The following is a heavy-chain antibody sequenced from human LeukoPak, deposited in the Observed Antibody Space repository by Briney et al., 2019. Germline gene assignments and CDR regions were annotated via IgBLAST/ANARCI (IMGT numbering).Heavy chain of an antibody. V-gene: IGHV3-23*01. J-gene: IGHJ2*01. CDR1: GFTFSSYG. D-gene: IGHD3-22*01. CDR2: ISGSGGST. CDR3: AKDLPRGGYYDSSGDLLGWYFDL. Sequence: GGSLRLSCAASGFTFSSYGMSWVRQAPGKGLEWVSAISGSGGSTYYADSVKGRFTISRDNSKNTLYLQMNSLRAEDTAVYYCAKDLPRGGYYDSSGDLLGWYFDLWGRGTLVTVSS.